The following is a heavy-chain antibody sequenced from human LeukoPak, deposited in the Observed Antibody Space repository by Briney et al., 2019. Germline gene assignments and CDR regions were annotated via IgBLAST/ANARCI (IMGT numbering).Heavy chain of an antibody. V-gene: IGHV3-23*01. CDR3: AKLVTGRPSGYMDV. J-gene: IGHJ6*03. CDR2: ISGNGGST. Sequence: GGSLRLSCAASGFTVSSNYMSWVRQAPGKGLEWVSGISGNGGSTSYADSVKGRFTISRDNSKNTLYVQMNSLRAGDTAVYYCAKLVTGRPSGYMDVWGKGTTVTVSS. D-gene: IGHD3-10*01. CDR1: GFTVSSNY.